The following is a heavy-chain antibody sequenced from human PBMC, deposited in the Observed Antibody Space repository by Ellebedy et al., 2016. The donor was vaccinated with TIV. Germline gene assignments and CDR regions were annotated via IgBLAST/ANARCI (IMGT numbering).Heavy chain of an antibody. CDR3: AREPYCGGDCYGN. CDR1: GYTFTGYY. Sequence: ASVKVSCKASGYTFTGYYMHWVRQAPGQGLEWMGIINPSGGSTSYAQKFQGRVTMTRDTSTSTVYMELSSLRSEDTAVYYCAREPYCGGDCYGNWGQGTLVTVSS. CDR2: INPSGGST. J-gene: IGHJ4*02. V-gene: IGHV1-46*01. D-gene: IGHD2-21*02.